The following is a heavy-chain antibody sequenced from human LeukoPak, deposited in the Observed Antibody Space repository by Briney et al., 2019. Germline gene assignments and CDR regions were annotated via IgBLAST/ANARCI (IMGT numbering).Heavy chain of an antibody. Sequence: GWSLRLSCAASGFTFSNAWMSWVRQAPGKGLEWVGRIKSKTDGGTIDYAAPVKGRFTISRDDSKNTLYLQMNSLKTEDTAVYYCTTDRRDWNPRDWGQGTLVTVSS. V-gene: IGHV3-15*01. CDR3: TTDRRDWNPRD. J-gene: IGHJ4*02. D-gene: IGHD1-1*01. CDR2: IKSKTDGGTI. CDR1: GFTFSNAW.